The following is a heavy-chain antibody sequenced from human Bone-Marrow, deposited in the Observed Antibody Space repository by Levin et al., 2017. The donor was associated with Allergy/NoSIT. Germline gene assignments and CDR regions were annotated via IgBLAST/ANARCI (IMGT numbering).Heavy chain of an antibody. J-gene: IGHJ4*02. D-gene: IGHD2-15*01. CDR1: GGSVSSTSYY. Sequence: PSETLSLTCTVSGGSVSSTSYYWSWIRQSPEKGLEWIGYIYYSGNTNYNPSLRSRVTMSIDTSKNQFSLRMNSVTAADTAVYYCAREGHCSGGSCYLDYWGQGSLVTVSS. CDR2: IYYSGNT. CDR3: AREGHCSGGSCYLDY. V-gene: IGHV4-61*01.